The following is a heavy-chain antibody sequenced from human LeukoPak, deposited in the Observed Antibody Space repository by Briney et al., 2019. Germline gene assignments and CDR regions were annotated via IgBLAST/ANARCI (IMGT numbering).Heavy chain of an antibody. CDR1: GYTFTSYG. D-gene: IGHD3-16*02. CDR2: ISAYNGNT. Sequence: GASVKVSCKASGYTFTSYGISWGRQAPGQGLEWMGWISAYNGNTNYAQKLQGRVTMTTDTSTSTAYMGLRSLRSDDTAVYYCARDYVWGSYRLGFDYWGQGTLVTVSS. V-gene: IGHV1-18*01. J-gene: IGHJ4*02. CDR3: ARDYVWGSYRLGFDY.